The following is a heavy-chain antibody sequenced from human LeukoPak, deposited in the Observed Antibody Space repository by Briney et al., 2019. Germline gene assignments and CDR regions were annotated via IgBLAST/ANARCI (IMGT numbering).Heavy chain of an antibody. CDR3: ARQGMETQFDY. J-gene: IGHJ4*02. Sequence: EASVKVSCKASGGTFSSYAISWVRQAPGQGLEWMGRIIPILGIANYAQKFQGRVTITADKSTSTAYMELSSLRSEDTAVYYRARQGMETQFDYWGQGTLVTVSS. CDR2: IIPILGIA. D-gene: IGHD1-1*01. V-gene: IGHV1-69*04. CDR1: GGTFSSYA.